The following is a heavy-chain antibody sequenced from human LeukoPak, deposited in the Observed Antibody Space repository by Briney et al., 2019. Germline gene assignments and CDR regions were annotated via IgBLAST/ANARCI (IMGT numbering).Heavy chain of an antibody. J-gene: IGHJ5*02. CDR2: INHSGST. V-gene: IGHV4-34*01. Sequence: GSLRLSCTASGFTFSNAWMSWVRQAPRKGLEWIGEINHSGSTNYNPSLKSRVTISVDTSKNQFSLKLSSVTAADTAGYYCARGGPMVRGRAWFDPWGQGTLVTVSS. CDR3: ARGGPMVRGRAWFDP. D-gene: IGHD3-10*01. CDR1: GFTFSNAW.